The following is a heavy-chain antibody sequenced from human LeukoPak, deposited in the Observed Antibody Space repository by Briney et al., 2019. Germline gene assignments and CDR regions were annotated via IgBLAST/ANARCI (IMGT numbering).Heavy chain of an antibody. V-gene: IGHV3-30*02. CDR3: AKGAGIATGPDDAFHI. J-gene: IGHJ3*02. D-gene: IGHD1-14*01. CDR2: IRYDGSNK. Sequence: PGGSLRLSCAASGFTFSSYGMHWVRQAPGKGLEWVAFIRYDGSNKYYADSVKGRFTISRDNSKNTLYLQLSSLTIEDTAVYHCAKGAGIATGPDDAFHIWGQGTMVTVSS. CDR1: GFTFSSYG.